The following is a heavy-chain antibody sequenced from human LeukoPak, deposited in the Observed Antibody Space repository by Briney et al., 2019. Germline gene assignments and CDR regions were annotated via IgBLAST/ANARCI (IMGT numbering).Heavy chain of an antibody. J-gene: IGHJ6*02. CDR2: IYYSGST. V-gene: IGHV4-59*01. CDR1: GGSISSYY. CDR3: ARDLYYYGMDV. Sequence: SETLSLTCTVSGGSISSYYWSWIRQPPGKGLEWIGYIYYSGSTNYNPSLKSRVTISVDKSKNQFSLKLSSVIAADTAVYYCARDLYYYGMDVWGQGTTVTVSS.